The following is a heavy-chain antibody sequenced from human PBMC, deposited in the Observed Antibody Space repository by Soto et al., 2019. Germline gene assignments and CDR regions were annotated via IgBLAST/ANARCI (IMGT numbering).Heavy chain of an antibody. CDR2: VDHGGTS. J-gene: IGHJ4*02. CDR1: GGSFSGYY. Sequence: SETLSLTCAVHGGSFSGYYWDWIRQPPGKGLEWIGEVDHGGTSNYNPSLKSRVTISVDTSKNQFSLKLSSVTAADTAVYYCARRYGSCFDYWGQGTLLTVS. D-gene: IGHD5-18*01. V-gene: IGHV4-34*01. CDR3: ARRYGSCFDY.